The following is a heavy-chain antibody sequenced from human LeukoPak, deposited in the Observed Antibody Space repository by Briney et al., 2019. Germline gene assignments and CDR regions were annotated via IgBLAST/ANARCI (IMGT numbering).Heavy chain of an antibody. CDR2: IYYSGST. CDR1: GGSIGSGGYY. V-gene: IGHV4-31*03. Sequence: SETLSLTCTVSGGSIGSGGYYWSWIRQHPGKGLEWIGYIYYSGSTYYNPSLKSRVTISVDTSKNQFSLKLSSVTAADTAVYYCARGREQQLVRPYFDYWGQGTLVTVSS. D-gene: IGHD6-13*01. J-gene: IGHJ4*02. CDR3: ARGREQQLVRPYFDY.